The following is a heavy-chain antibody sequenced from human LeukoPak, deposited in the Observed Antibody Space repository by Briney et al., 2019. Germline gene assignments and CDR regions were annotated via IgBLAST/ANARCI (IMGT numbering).Heavy chain of an antibody. CDR3: SRESGAFSPFGY. CDR1: GGSISSTNW. Sequence: SETLSLTCGVSGGSISSTNWWSWVRPPPGQGLEWIGEISLSGLTNYNPSLKSRVTMSLDKSKNHLSLNLTSVTAADTAVYYCSRESGAFSPFGYWGQGTLVTVSS. V-gene: IGHV4-4*02. D-gene: IGHD1-26*01. CDR2: ISLSGLT. J-gene: IGHJ4*02.